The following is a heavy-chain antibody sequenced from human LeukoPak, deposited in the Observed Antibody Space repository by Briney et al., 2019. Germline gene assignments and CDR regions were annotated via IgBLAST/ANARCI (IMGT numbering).Heavy chain of an antibody. Sequence: PGGSLRLSCAASGFTVSSNYMSWVRQAPGKGLEWVSVIYSGGSTYYADSVKGRFTISRDNSKNTLYLQMNSLRAEDTAVYYCARGVLGATYYYFDYWGQGTLVTVSS. J-gene: IGHJ4*02. D-gene: IGHD1-26*01. CDR1: GFTVSSNY. V-gene: IGHV3-53*01. CDR2: IYSGGST. CDR3: ARGVLGATYYYFDY.